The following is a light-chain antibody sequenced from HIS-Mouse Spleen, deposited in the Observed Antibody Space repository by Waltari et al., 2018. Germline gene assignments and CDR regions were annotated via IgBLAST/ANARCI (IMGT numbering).Light chain of an antibody. CDR3: SSYTSSSTEV. V-gene: IGLV2-14*03. CDR2: DVS. CDR1: NIGSKS. J-gene: IGLJ2*01. Sequence: LTQPPSVSVAPGKTARITCGGNNIGSKSVHWYQQHPGKAPKLMIYDVSNRPSGVSNRFSGSKSGNTASLTISGLQAEDEADYYCSSYTSSSTEVFGGGTKLTVL.